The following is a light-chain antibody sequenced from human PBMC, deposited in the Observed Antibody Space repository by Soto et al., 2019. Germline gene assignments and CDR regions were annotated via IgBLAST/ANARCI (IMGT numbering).Light chain of an antibody. CDR3: QQYNSYPLT. Sequence: IQMTQSPSTLSASVGDRVTITCRASQSISSWLAWYQQKPGKAPKLLIYKASNLESGVPSRFSGSGSGTEFTLTISSLQPDDFATYYCQQYNSYPLTFGPGTKVDIK. V-gene: IGKV1-5*03. CDR2: KAS. J-gene: IGKJ3*01. CDR1: QSISSW.